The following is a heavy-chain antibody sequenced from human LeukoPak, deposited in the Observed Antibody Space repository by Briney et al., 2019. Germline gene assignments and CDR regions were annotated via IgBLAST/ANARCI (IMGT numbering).Heavy chain of an antibody. J-gene: IGHJ4*02. D-gene: IGHD3-10*01. CDR2: ISSSSSYT. CDR3: ARGRTMVRGVTPPSYFDY. CDR1: GFTFSDYY. Sequence: GGSLRLSCAASGFTFSDYYMSWIRQAPGKGLEWGSSISSSSSYTNYADSVKGRFTISRDNAKNSLYLQMNSLRAEDTAVYYCARGRTMVRGVTPPSYFDYWGQGTLVTVSS. V-gene: IGHV3-11*05.